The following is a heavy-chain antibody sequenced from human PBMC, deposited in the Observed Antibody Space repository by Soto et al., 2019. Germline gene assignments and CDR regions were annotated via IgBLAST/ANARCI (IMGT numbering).Heavy chain of an antibody. D-gene: IGHD3-22*01. CDR2: IIPIFGTT. CDR3: APESGQYDSSGQSWFDP. V-gene: IGHV1-69*06. CDR1: GDTFGNFA. J-gene: IGHJ5*02. Sequence: QVQLVQSGAEVKKPGSSVKVSCRASGDTFGNFAMTWVRQAPGQGLEWMGGIIPIFGTTNYSQKFQGRVPFNADKSTRTAYMELDSLTSEDTAVYYCAPESGQYDSSGQSWFDPWSQGTMDTVSS.